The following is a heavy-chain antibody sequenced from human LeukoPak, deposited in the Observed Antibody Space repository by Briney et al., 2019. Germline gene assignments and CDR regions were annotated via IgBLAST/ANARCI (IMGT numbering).Heavy chain of an antibody. Sequence: IPSETLSLTCTVSGYSISSGYYWGWIRQPPGKGLEWIGEINHSGSTNYNPSLKSRVTISVDTSKNQFSLKLSSVTAADTAVYYCARLGGEVTVTTYQRLGNWFDPWGQGTLVTVSS. CDR3: ARLGGEVTVTTYQRLGNWFDP. CDR1: GYSISSGYY. D-gene: IGHD4-11*01. J-gene: IGHJ5*02. CDR2: INHSGST. V-gene: IGHV4-38-2*02.